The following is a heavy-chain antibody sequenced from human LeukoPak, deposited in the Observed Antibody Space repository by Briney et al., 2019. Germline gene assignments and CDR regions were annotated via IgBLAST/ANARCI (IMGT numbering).Heavy chain of an antibody. CDR1: GFTFSNHA. D-gene: IGHD3-9*01. Sequence: GGSLRLSCAASGFTFSNHAMHWVRQAPGKGLEWVAIISFDGRNRDYADSVKGRFTITRDGSEDTVHLQMNSLIPEDTAVYYCARDSGRDILTPTWFDPWGQGTLVTVSS. V-gene: IGHV3-30*04. CDR3: ARDSGRDILTPTWFDP. CDR2: ISFDGRNR. J-gene: IGHJ5*02.